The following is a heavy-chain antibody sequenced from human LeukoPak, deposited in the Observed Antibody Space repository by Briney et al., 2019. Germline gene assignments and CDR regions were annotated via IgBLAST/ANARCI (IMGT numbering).Heavy chain of an antibody. D-gene: IGHD6-6*01. J-gene: IGHJ4*02. CDR2: LYSAGAT. CDR1: GFIVSNNY. Sequence: GGSLRLSCAVSGFIVSNNYMNWVRRAPGKGLEWVSLLYSAGATYYADSVKGRFTISRDNSRNTLYLQMNSLTAEDTAVYYCARVFEYSTSRGYFDYWGQGTLVTVSS. CDR3: ARVFEYSTSRGYFDY. V-gene: IGHV3-53*01.